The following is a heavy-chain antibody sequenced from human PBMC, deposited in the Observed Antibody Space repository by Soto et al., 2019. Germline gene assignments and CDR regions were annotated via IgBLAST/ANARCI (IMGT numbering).Heavy chain of an antibody. CDR2: ISWDGGST. Sequence: EVQLVESGGVVVQPGGSLRLSCAASGFTFDDYTMHWVRQAPGKGLEWVSLISWDGGSTYYADSVKGRFTISRDNSKNSLYLQMNSLRTEDTALYYCAKDCRGSRAMDVWGQGTTVTVSS. J-gene: IGHJ6*02. D-gene: IGHD5-12*01. V-gene: IGHV3-43*01. CDR3: AKDCRGSRAMDV. CDR1: GFTFDDYT.